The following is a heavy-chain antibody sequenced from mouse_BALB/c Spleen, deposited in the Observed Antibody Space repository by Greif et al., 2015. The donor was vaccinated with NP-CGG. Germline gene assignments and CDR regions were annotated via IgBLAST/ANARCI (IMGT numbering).Heavy chain of an antibody. V-gene: IGHV2-6-7*01. CDR1: GFSLTGYG. CDR3: ARSPYYYGSSDYAMDY. CDR2: IWGDGST. Sequence: VNLVESGPGLVAPSQSLSITCTVSGFSLTGYGVNWVRQPPGKGLEWLGMIWGDGSTDYNSALKSRLSISKDNSKSQVFLKMNSLQTDDTARYYCARSPYYYGSSDYAMDYWGQGTSVTVSS. J-gene: IGHJ4*01. D-gene: IGHD1-1*01.